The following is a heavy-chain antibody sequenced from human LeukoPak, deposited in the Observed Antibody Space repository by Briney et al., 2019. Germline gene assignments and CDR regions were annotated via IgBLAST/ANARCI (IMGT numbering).Heavy chain of an antibody. V-gene: IGHV4-59*12. CDR2: IYYSGST. Sequence: SETLSLTCTVSGGSISSYYWSWIRQPPGKGLEWIGYIYYSGSTNYNPSLKSRVTISVDTSKNQFSLKLSSVTAADTAVYYCAKEGGAVAGGFDFWGQGTLVTVSS. CDR1: GGSISSYY. CDR3: AKEGGAVAGGFDF. D-gene: IGHD6-19*01. J-gene: IGHJ4*02.